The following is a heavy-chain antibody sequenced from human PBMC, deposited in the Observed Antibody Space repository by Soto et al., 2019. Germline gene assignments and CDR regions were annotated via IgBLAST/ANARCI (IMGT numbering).Heavy chain of an antibody. Sequence: QVQLEQSGAEVKKAGSSVKVSCTAFGGSVNSHAISWVRQAPGQGLEWMGGISPMFGTPTYAQKFQAGVTISAEESTSTVYLDLSSLRSEDTAVYYCARSRNVAEFNDYGGNYHGFDIWGQGTMVTVSS. CDR3: ARSRNVAEFNDYGGNYHGFDI. D-gene: IGHD4-17*01. CDR2: ISPMFGTP. J-gene: IGHJ3*02. CDR1: GGSVNSHA. V-gene: IGHV1-69*01.